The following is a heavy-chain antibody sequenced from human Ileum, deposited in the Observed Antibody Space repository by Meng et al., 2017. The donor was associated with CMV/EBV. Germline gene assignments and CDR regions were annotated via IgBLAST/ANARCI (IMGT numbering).Heavy chain of an antibody. CDR2: INWDGTNT. CDR3: ARDGH. CDR1: GFTFDDYS. V-gene: IGHV3-43*01. J-gene: IGHJ4*02. Sequence: EVHLGESGGLVVQPGGSLRLSCAASGFTFDDYSMHWVRQRPGKGLEWISIINWDGTNTDYADSVRGRFTISRDNSRNSLYLEMNSLRTEDTAFYFCARDGHWGQGTLVTVSS.